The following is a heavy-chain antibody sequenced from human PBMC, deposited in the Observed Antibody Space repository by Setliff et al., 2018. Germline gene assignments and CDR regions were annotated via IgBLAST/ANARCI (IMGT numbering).Heavy chain of an antibody. CDR1: GGSISSGDYY. J-gene: IGHJ2*01. V-gene: IGHV4-30-4*08. CDR3: ARKREGRGGYFDL. D-gene: IGHD3-16*01. CDR2: IYSSGST. Sequence: SETLSLTCTVSGGSISSGDYYWSWIRQPPGKGLEWIGYIYSSGSTYYNPSLKSRVSISVDTSKNQFSLKLSSVTAADTAVYYCARKREGRGGYFDLWGRGTLVTVSS.